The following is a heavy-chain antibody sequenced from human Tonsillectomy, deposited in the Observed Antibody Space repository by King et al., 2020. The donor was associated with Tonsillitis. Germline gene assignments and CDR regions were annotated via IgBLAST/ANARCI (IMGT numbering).Heavy chain of an antibody. CDR1: GFTFSDYY. Sequence: LQLVQSGGGLVKPGGSLRLSCAASGFTFSDYYMSWIRQAPGKGLEWGSYISSSGSTIDYADSVKGRFTISRANAKNALYLQMNSLGAEDTAVYYCAREESRTIFGSHTSAFDYWGQGTLVTVSS. D-gene: IGHD3-3*01. J-gene: IGHJ4*02. CDR3: AREESRTIFGSHTSAFDY. CDR2: ISSSGSTI. V-gene: IGHV3-11*01.